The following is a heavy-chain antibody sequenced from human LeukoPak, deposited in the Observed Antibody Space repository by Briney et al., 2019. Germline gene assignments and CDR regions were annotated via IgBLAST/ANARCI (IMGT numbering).Heavy chain of an antibody. CDR1: GGTFSSYA. D-gene: IGHD6-13*01. J-gene: IGHJ4*02. CDR3: ARTSVSSSGGLFDY. CDR2: ISAYNGNT. Sequence: ASVKVSCKASGGTFSSYAISWVRQAPGQGLEWMGWISAYNGNTNYAQKLQGRVTMTTDTSTSTAYMEMRSLRSDDTAVYYCARTSVSSSGGLFDYWGQGTLVTVSS. V-gene: IGHV1-18*01.